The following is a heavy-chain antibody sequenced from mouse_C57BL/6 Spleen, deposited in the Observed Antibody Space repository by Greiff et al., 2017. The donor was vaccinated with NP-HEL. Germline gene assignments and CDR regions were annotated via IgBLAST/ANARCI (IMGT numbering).Heavy chain of an antibody. CDR2: IDPDNGDT. D-gene: IGHD2-3*01. CDR3: TSDGYHVGY. J-gene: IGHJ2*01. CDR1: GFNIKDDY. Sequence: EVQLQQSGAELVRPGASVKLSCTASGFNIKDDYMHWVKQRPEQGLEWIGWIDPDNGDTEYASKFQGKATITADTSSNTAYLQLSSLTSEDTAVYYCTSDGYHVGYWGQGTTLTVSS. V-gene: IGHV14-4*01.